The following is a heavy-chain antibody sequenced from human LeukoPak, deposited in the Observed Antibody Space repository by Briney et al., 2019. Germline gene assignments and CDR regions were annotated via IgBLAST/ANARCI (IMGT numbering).Heavy chain of an antibody. V-gene: IGHV1-18*04. CDR3: ARSRITIFGVVMIFDY. J-gene: IGHJ4*02. CDR2: ISAYNGNT. D-gene: IGHD3-3*01. CDR1: GYTFTGYY. Sequence: ASVKVSCKASGYTFTGYYMHWVRQAPGQGLEWMGWISAYNGNTNYAQKLQGRVTMTTDTSTSTAYMELRSLRSDDTAVYYCARSRITIFGVVMIFDYWGQGTLVTVSS.